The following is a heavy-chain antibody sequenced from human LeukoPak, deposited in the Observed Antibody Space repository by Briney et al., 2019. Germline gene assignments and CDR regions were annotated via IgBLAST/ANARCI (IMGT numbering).Heavy chain of an antibody. CDR2: ISAYNGNT. CDR1: GYTFTSYG. D-gene: IGHD2-21*02. Sequence: GASVKVSFKASGYTFTSYGISWVRQAPGQGLEWMGWISAYNGNTNYAQKLQGRVTMTTDTSTSTAYMELRSLRSDDTAVYYCARDRSLGGDWPGGGYWGQGTLVTVSS. CDR3: ARDRSLGGDWPGGGY. J-gene: IGHJ4*02. V-gene: IGHV1-18*01.